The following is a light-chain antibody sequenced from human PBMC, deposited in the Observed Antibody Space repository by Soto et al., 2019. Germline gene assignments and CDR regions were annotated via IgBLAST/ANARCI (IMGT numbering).Light chain of an antibody. V-gene: IGKV3-20*01. Sequence: EFVLTQSPGTLSLSPGERATLSCRASQPVRKNYLAWYQQKPGQAPRLLIYDASSRATGIPDRFSGGGSGTDFTLTISRLEPEDFAVYYCQQFSSYPLTFGGGTKVEIK. CDR2: DAS. CDR1: QPVRKNY. J-gene: IGKJ4*01. CDR3: QQFSSYPLT.